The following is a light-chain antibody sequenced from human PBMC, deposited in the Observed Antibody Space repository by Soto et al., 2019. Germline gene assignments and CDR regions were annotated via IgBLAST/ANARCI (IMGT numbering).Light chain of an antibody. CDR1: QSIDDK. CDR2: ATS. CDR3: QQYKSWRT. Sequence: IGMTQSPSTLSVSPGERATLSCRAGQSIDDKLAWSQQRPGQAPRLLIYATSTRVAGIPARFSGSGSGTEYTLTISALKSEDFGIYYCQQYKSWRTFGQGTKVEIK. J-gene: IGKJ1*01. V-gene: IGKV3-15*01.